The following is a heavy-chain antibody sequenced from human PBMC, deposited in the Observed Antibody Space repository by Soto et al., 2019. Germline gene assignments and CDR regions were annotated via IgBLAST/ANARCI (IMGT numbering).Heavy chain of an antibody. Sequence: QMQLVQSGAEVKKTGSSVTVSCKALGNTFSYRSLHWVRQAPGQALEWLGWITPFSGDVHYAQKFQERVTLTRDRSINTAYMRMSSLRSEDTAIYFCASGGAGSGPFTWELPDHLGQGTLVTVSS. CDR3: ASGGAGSGPFTWELPDH. CDR1: GNTFSYRS. D-gene: IGHD1-26*01. CDR2: ITPFSGDV. V-gene: IGHV1-45*02. J-gene: IGHJ4*02.